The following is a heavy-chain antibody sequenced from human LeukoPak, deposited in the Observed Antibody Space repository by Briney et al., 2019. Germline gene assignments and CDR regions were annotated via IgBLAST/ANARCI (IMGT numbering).Heavy chain of an antibody. Sequence: PGGSLRLSCAASRFTFDDYTMHWVRQAPGKGLEWVSLISWDGGSTYYADSVKGRFTISRDNSKNSLYLQMNSLRTEDTALYYCAKESYSSSWTWVDYWGQGTLVTVSS. CDR3: AKESYSSSWTWVDY. V-gene: IGHV3-43*01. J-gene: IGHJ4*02. CDR1: RFTFDDYT. CDR2: ISWDGGST. D-gene: IGHD6-13*01.